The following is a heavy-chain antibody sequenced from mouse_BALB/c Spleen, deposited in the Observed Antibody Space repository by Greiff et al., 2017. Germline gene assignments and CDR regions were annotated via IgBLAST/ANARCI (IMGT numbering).Heavy chain of an antibody. Sequence: VQLKQSGAELLRPGALVKLSCNAPGFNIKDYYMHWVKQRTEQGLEWIGWIDPENGNTIYDPKFQGTASKTADTSSTTAYMQLISLESEDTAVYYCARPTATAALAYWGQGTSVTVSA. J-gene: IGHJ4*01. CDR1: GFNIKDYY. CDR3: ARPTATAALAY. V-gene: IGHV14-1*02. CDR2: IDPENGNT. D-gene: IGHD1-2*01.